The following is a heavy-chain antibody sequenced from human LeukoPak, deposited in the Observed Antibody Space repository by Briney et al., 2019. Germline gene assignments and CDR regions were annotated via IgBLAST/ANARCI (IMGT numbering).Heavy chain of an antibody. V-gene: IGHV3-23*01. J-gene: IGHJ4*02. Sequence: PGGSLRLSCAASGFTFSSYAMSGGRQAPGRGVEWVSAISGRGGRTYYADSVEGRFTISRDNSKNPPYLQMNSLRADDTAVYHCAKDGTYCGGDCYTNFDYWGQGTLVTVSS. D-gene: IGHD2-21*02. CDR1: GFTFSSYA. CDR3: AKDGTYCGGDCYTNFDY. CDR2: ISGRGGRT.